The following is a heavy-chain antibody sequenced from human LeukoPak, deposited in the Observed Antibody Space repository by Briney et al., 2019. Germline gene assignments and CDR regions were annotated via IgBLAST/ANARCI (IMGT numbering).Heavy chain of an antibody. CDR3: ATKQWLAPPPDS. J-gene: IGHJ4*02. D-gene: IGHD6-19*01. CDR2: INTDGTVT. Sequence: PPGGSLRLSCAASGFTFSKYWMLWVRQPPGKGLGSVSRINTDGTVTTYADSVKGRFTVSRDNADNTMFLQMNSVRDEDTAVYYCATKQWLAPPPDSWGQGTPVTVPS. CDR1: GFTFSKYW. V-gene: IGHV3-74*01.